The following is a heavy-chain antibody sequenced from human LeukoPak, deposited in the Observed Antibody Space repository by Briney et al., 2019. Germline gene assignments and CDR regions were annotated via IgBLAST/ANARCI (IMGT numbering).Heavy chain of an antibody. D-gene: IGHD3-3*02. CDR3: ARAVSFLGHYFDY. CDR2: IIPILGIA. J-gene: IGHJ4*02. CDR1: GGTFSSYA. V-gene: IGHV1-69*04. Sequence: ASVKVSCKASGGTFSSYAISWVRQAPGQGLEWMGRIIPILGIANYAQKFQGRVTITADKSTSTAYMELSSLRSEDTAAYYCARAVSFLGHYFDYWGQGTLVTVSS.